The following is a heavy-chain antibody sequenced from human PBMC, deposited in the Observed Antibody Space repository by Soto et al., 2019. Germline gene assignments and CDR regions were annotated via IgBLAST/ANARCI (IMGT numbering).Heavy chain of an antibody. V-gene: IGHV4-39*01. CDR3: APWDSYGDYFDY. CDR1: GGSISGSNYY. CDR2: IYYSGST. D-gene: IGHD5-18*01. J-gene: IGHJ4*02. Sequence: SETLSLTCTVSGGSISGSNYYWGWIRQPPGKGLEWIGSIYYSGSTYYNPSLKSRVTISVDTSMNQFSLKLSSVAAADTAVYYCAPWDSYGDYFDYWGQGTLVTVSS.